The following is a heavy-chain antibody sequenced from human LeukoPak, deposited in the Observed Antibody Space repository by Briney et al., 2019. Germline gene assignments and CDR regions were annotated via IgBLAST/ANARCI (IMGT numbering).Heavy chain of an antibody. D-gene: IGHD4-17*01. CDR3: ARDRYYGDYGAYVFDI. V-gene: IGHV1-69*13. Sequence: ASVKVSCKASGGTFSSYAISWVRQAPGQGLEWMGGIIPIFGTANYAQKFQGRVTITADESTSTAYMELNSLRAEDTAVYYCARDRYYGDYGAYVFDIWGQGTMVTVSS. J-gene: IGHJ3*02. CDR2: IIPIFGTA. CDR1: GGTFSSYA.